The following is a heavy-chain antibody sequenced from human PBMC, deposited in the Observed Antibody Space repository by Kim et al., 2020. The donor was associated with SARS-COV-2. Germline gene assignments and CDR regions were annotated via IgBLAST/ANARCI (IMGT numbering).Heavy chain of an antibody. Sequence: YYPGSVKGRFTISRENAKNSLYLQMNSLRAGDTAVYYCARLSGPYGMDVWGQGTTVTVSS. CDR3: ARLSGPYGMDV. V-gene: IGHV3-13*01. J-gene: IGHJ6*02.